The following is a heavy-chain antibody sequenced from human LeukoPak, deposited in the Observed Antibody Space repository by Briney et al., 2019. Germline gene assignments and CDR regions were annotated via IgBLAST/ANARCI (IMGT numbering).Heavy chain of an antibody. CDR3: ARGTYDYSDAFDI. Sequence: SETLSLTCAVSGGSITNYYWTWIRQPAGKGLEWIGRIYTSGSTNYNPSLKSRVIMSVDTSKDQFSLKLTSLTAADTAVYYCARGTYDYSDAFDIWGQGTMVTVSS. D-gene: IGHD4-11*01. V-gene: IGHV4-4*07. CDR2: IYTSGST. J-gene: IGHJ3*02. CDR1: GGSITNYY.